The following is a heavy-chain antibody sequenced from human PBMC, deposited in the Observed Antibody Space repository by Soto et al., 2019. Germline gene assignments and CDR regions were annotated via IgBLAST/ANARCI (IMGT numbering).Heavy chain of an antibody. CDR3: ARAGGCSFDDYYYYHMGG. J-gene: IGHJ6*03. Sequence: QVQLVHSGAEVKKPGSSVKVSCKASGGTFSSYTISWVRQAPGQGLEWMGRIIPILGIANYAQRFQGRVTITADKSTSTAYMELRSLRSEDTAVYYCARAGGCSFDDYYYYHMGGWGKGTTVTGSS. D-gene: IGHD2-15*01. CDR2: IIPILGIA. CDR1: GGTFSSYT. V-gene: IGHV1-69*02.